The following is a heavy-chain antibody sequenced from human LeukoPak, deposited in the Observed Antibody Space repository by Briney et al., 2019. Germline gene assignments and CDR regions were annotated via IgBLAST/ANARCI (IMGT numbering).Heavy chain of an antibody. CDR1: GCTFRSYS. Sequence: PGGSLRLSCAASGCTFRSYSMNWVRQAPGKGLEWISSISSSSSYIYYADSVKGRFTISRDNSKNTLFLQMNSLRAEDTAVYYCAKDDSSGVICDYWGQGALVTVSS. CDR2: ISSSSSYI. CDR3: AKDDSSGVICDY. D-gene: IGHD3-22*01. V-gene: IGHV3-21*04. J-gene: IGHJ4*02.